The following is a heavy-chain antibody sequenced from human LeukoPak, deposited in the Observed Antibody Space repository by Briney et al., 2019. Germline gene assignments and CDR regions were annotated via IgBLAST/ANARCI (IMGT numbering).Heavy chain of an antibody. J-gene: IGHJ4*02. V-gene: IGHV1-69*02. CDR2: IIPILGIA. CDR3: ARTLGYCSGGSCYILDY. CDR1: GYTFTGYY. Sequence: SVKVSCKASGYTFTGYYMHWVRQAPGQGLEWMGRIIPILGIANYAQKFQGRVTITADKSTSTAYMELSSLRSEDTAVYYCARTLGYCSGGSCYILDYWGQGTLVTVSS. D-gene: IGHD2-15*01.